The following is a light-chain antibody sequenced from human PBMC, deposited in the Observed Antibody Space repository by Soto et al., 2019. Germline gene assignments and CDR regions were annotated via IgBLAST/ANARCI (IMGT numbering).Light chain of an antibody. CDR3: QQYNNWPTT. V-gene: IGKV3D-15*01. J-gene: IGKJ1*01. Sequence: DIVLTQSPATLSLSPGDRATLSCRASQSVSSSYLAWYQQKPGQAPRLIIHGASIRATGIPARFSGSGSGTDFTLTISSLQSEDFAVYYCQQYNNWPTTFGQGTKVDI. CDR2: GAS. CDR1: QSVSSSY.